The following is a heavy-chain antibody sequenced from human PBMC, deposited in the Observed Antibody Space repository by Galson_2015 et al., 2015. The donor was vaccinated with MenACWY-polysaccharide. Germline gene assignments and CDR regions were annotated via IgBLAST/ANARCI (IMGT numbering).Heavy chain of an antibody. V-gene: IGHV3-33*01. CDR3: ARDPGLPRGRSYYMYL. CDR1: GFTLSDYG. CDR2: IWYDGSTK. Sequence: SLRLSCAASGFTLSDYGMHWVRQAPGKGLEWVAVIWYDGSTKNYVDSVKGRFTISRDNSQNMLYLEMNSLRAEDTAVYYCARDPGLPRGRSYYMYLCGTGTPPTVSS. D-gene: IGHD3-10*01. J-gene: IGHJ6*03.